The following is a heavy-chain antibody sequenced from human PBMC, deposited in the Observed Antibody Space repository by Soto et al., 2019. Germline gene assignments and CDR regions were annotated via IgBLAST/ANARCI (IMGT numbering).Heavy chain of an antibody. CDR1: GGSISSGGYY. CDR3: AREAAGILNWFDP. V-gene: IGHV4-31*01. CDR2: IYHRGST. Sequence: QVQLQESGPGLVKPTQTLSLTCTVSGGSISSGGYYWSWIRQHPGKGLEWIGYIYHRGSTYYNPSLKSLVTIFVETSKNQVSLKLSFVTAGDTAVYYCAREAAGILNWFDPWGQGTLVTVSS. J-gene: IGHJ5*02. D-gene: IGHD6-25*01.